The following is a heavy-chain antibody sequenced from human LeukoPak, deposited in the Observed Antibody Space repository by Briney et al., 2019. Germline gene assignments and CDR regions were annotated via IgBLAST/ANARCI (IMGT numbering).Heavy chain of an antibody. CDR1: GYTFSSYG. CDR3: ARGGGSYGDYSLWLGY. J-gene: IGHJ4*02. CDR2: ISAYTGHT. Sequence: ASVKVSCKASGYTFSSYGFSWVRQAPGQGLEWMGWISAYTGHTMFAQKYQGRVTMTTVTSTSTAYMELRSLRSDDTAVYYCARGGGSYGDYSLWLGYWGQGTLVTVSS. D-gene: IGHD4-17*01. V-gene: IGHV1-18*01.